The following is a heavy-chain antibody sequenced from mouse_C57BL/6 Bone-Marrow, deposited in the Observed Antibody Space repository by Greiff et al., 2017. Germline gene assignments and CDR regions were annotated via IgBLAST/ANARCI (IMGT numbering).Heavy chain of an antibody. CDR2: ISNLAYSI. Sequence: EVKVEESGGGLVQPGGSLKLSCAASGFTFSDYGNAWVRQAPRKGPEWVAFISNLAYSIYYADTVTGRFTISRENAKNTLYLEMSSLRSEDTAMYYCAREGTGAAWFAYWGQGTLVTVSA. CDR1: GFTFSDYG. V-gene: IGHV5-15*04. D-gene: IGHD4-1*01. J-gene: IGHJ3*01. CDR3: AREGTGAAWFAY.